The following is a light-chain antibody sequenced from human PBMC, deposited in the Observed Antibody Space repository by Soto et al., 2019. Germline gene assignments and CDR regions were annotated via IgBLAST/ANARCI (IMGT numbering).Light chain of an antibody. CDR2: GAS. V-gene: IGKV3-15*01. J-gene: IGKJ5*01. CDR1: QSVGHN. CDR3: QQYDQWPIT. Sequence: VLTQSPGTLSLSPGDRATLSCRASQSVGHNYLAWYQQKPGQAPRLLIYGASTRATGIPARFSGSGSGTEFSFTVTSLQSEDFAVYYCQQYDQWPITFGQGTRLEI.